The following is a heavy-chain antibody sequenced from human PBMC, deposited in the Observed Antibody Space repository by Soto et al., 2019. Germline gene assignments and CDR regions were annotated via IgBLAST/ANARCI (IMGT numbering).Heavy chain of an antibody. CDR3: ARGTGRYDFWSGNPLPYYFDY. CDR2: ISAYNGNT. J-gene: IGHJ4*02. D-gene: IGHD3-3*01. CDR1: GYTFTSYG. Sequence: ALVKVSCKASGYTFTSYGISWVRQAPGQGLEWMGWISAYNGNTNYAQKLQGRVTMTTDTSTSTAYMELRSLRSDDTAVYYCARGTGRYDFWSGNPLPYYFDYWGQGTLVTVSS. V-gene: IGHV1-18*01.